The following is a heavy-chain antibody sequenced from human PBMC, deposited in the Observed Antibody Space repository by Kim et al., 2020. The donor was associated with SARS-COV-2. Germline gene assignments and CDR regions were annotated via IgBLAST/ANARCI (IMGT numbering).Heavy chain of an antibody. J-gene: IGHJ3*02. D-gene: IGHD3-10*01. V-gene: IGHV1-69*13. CDR2: IIPIFGTA. CDR3: ARSGYGSGSPDDI. CDR1: GGTFSSYA. Sequence: SVKVSCKASGGTFSSYAISWVRQAPGQGLEWMGGIIPIFGTANYAQKFQGRVTITADESTSTAYMELSSLRSEDTAVYYCARSGYGSGSPDDIWGQGTMVTVSS.